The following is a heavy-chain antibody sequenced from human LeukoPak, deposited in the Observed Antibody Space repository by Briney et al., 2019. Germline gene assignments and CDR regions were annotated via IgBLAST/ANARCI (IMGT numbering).Heavy chain of an antibody. D-gene: IGHD3-22*01. CDR2: MNPNSGNT. Sequence: ASVKVSCKASGYSFTSYDINWVRQAPGQGFEWVGWMNPNSGNTGHAQEFQGRVTMTRDTSMSTAYMELSSLRYEDTAVYYCARGRGYDRTGYVYYFDFWGQGTLVTISS. CDR3: ARGRGYDRTGYVYYFDF. J-gene: IGHJ4*02. V-gene: IGHV1-8*01. CDR1: GYSFTSYD.